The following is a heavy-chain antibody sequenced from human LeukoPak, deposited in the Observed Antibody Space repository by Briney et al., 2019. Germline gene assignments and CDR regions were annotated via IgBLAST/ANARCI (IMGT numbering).Heavy chain of an antibody. V-gene: IGHV3-48*03. Sequence: PGGSLRLSCAASGFTFSSYEMNWVRQAPGKGLEWVSYISSSGSTIYYADSVKGRFTISRDNAKNSLYLQMNSLRAEDTAVYYCAGRTTYYYDSSGYHLDYWGQGTLVTVSS. CDR1: GFTFSSYE. J-gene: IGHJ4*02. D-gene: IGHD3-22*01. CDR3: AGRTTYYYDSSGYHLDY. CDR2: ISSSGSTI.